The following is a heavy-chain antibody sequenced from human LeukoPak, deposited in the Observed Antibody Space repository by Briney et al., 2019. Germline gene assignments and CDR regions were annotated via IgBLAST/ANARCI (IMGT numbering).Heavy chain of an antibody. V-gene: IGHV3-9*01. CDR3: ARDHTEWELLGDAFDI. CDR1: GFTFDDYA. D-gene: IGHD1-26*01. J-gene: IGHJ3*02. CDR2: ISWNSDSI. Sequence: LTGGSLRLSCAASGFTFDDYAMHWVRQAPGKGLEWVSGISWNSDSIDYADSVKGRFTISRDNAKNSLYLQMNSLRAEDTAVYYCARDHTEWELLGDAFDIWGQGTMVTVSS.